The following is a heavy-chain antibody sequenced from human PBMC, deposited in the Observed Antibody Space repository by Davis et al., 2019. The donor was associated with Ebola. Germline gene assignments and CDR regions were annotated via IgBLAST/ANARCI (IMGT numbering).Heavy chain of an antibody. J-gene: IGHJ4*02. D-gene: IGHD2-15*01. CDR1: GYSFTSYW. CDR3: ARPPYTSRYCSGGSCYSGFDY. CDR2: IYPGDSDT. Sequence: KVSCKGSGYSFTSYWIGWVRQMPGKGLEWMGIIYPGDSDTRYSPSFQGQVTISADKSISTAYLQWSSLKASDTAMYYCARPPYTSRYCSGGSCYSGFDYWGQGTLVTVSS. V-gene: IGHV5-51*01.